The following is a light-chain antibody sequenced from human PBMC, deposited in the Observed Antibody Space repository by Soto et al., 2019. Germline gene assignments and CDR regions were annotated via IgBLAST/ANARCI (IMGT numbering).Light chain of an antibody. J-gene: IGKJ4*01. Sequence: EIVLTQSPGTLSLSPGEGATLSCRASQDVDNNFLAWYQQRPGQAPRLLIYASSRWATGIPDRFSGSGSGTDVTLTTSRVEPEDIAVYFCHQYYSSNTFGGGTKVEVK. CDR3: HQYYSSNT. V-gene: IGKV3-20*01. CDR2: ASS. CDR1: QDVDNNF.